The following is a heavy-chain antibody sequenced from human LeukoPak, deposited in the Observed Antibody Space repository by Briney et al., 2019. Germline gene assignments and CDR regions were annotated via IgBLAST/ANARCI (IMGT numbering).Heavy chain of an antibody. D-gene: IGHD4-17*01. Sequence: GGSLRLSCAASGFTFSSYAMSWVRQAPGKGLEWVSSISSSGTYIYYAASVKGRFTISRDNANNSLYLQMNSLRAEDTAVYYCARDQDYGGDFDYWGQGTLVTVSS. V-gene: IGHV3-21*01. J-gene: IGHJ4*02. CDR1: GFTFSSYA. CDR3: ARDQDYGGDFDY. CDR2: ISSSGTYI.